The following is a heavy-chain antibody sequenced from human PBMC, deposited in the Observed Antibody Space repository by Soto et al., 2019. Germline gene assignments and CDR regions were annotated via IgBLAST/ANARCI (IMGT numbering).Heavy chain of an antibody. V-gene: IGHV3-30*18. D-gene: IGHD3-22*01. CDR3: AKDTDYYSSSGYYVFDS. CDR1: EIAFHADG. Sequence: HPGWSHRHTVAYSEIAFHADGLHRNRQAPGKGLEWVAVISHGGSKTNYADSVKGRVTISRDNSKDTVYLQMNSLRAEDTAVYYCAKDTDYYSSSGYYVFDSWGQGTLVTVSS. J-gene: IGHJ4*02. CDR2: ISHGGSKT.